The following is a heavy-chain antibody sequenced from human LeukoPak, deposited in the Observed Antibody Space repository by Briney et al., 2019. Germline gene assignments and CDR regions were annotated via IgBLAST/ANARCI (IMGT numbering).Heavy chain of an antibody. J-gene: IGHJ4*02. D-gene: IGHD2-2*01. V-gene: IGHV3-30*02. Sequence: GGSLRLSCAASGFTFSSYGMHWVRQAPGKGLEWVAFIRYDGSNKYYADSVKGRFTISRDNSKNTLYLQMNSLRAEGTAVYYCAKDLRGYCSSTSCYPIDYWGQGTLVTVSS. CDR2: IRYDGSNK. CDR1: GFTFSSYG. CDR3: AKDLRGYCSSTSCYPIDY.